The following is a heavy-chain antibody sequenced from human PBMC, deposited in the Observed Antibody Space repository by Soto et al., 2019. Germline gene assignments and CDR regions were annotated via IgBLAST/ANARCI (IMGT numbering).Heavy chain of an antibody. V-gene: IGHV3-33*01. J-gene: IGHJ6*02. Sequence: PGGSLRLSCAASGFTFSSYGMHWVRQAPGKGLEWVAVIWYDGSNKYYADSVKGRFTISRDNSKNTLYLQMNSLRAEDTAVYYCARDHRHYYYGMDVWGQGTTVTISS. CDR1: GFTFSSYG. CDR3: ARDHRHYYYGMDV. CDR2: IWYDGSNK.